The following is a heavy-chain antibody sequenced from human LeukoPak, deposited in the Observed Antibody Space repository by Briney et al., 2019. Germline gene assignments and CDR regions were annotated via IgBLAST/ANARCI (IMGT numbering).Heavy chain of an antibody. CDR2: ISYDGSNK. V-gene: IGHV3-30-3*01. CDR1: GFTFSSYA. Sequence: GGSLRLSCAASGFTFSSYAMSWVRQAPGKGLEWVAVISYDGSNKYYADSVKGRFTISRDNSKNTLYLQMNSLRAEDTAVYYCARGNTYYYDSSGYSDYWGQGTLVTVSS. J-gene: IGHJ4*02. D-gene: IGHD3-22*01. CDR3: ARGNTYYYDSSGYSDY.